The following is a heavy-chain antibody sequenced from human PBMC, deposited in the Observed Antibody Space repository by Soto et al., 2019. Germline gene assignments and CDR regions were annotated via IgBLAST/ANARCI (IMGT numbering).Heavy chain of an antibody. Sequence: QVQLVASGGGVVQPGRSLRLSCAASGFTFSSYAMHWVRQAPGKGLEWVAVISYDGSNKYYADSVKGRFTISRDNSKNTLYLQMNSLRAEDTAVYYCARETMIGVFDYWGQGTLVTVSS. J-gene: IGHJ4*02. CDR2: ISYDGSNK. CDR3: ARETMIGVFDY. V-gene: IGHV3-30-3*01. CDR1: GFTFSSYA. D-gene: IGHD3-22*01.